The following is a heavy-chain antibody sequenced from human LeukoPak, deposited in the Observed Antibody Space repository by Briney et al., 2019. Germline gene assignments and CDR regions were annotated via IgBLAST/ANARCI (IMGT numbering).Heavy chain of an antibody. CDR2: IYHSGST. CDR1: GYSISSGYY. CDR3: ARDNPPMVYAMYNWFDP. D-gene: IGHD2-8*01. J-gene: IGHJ5*02. Sequence: SETLSLTCTVSGYSISSGYYWGWIRQPPGKGLEWIGSIYHSGSTYYNPSLKSRVTISVDTSKNQFSLKLSSVTAADTAVYYCARDNPPMVYAMYNWFDPWGQGTLVTVSS. V-gene: IGHV4-38-2*02.